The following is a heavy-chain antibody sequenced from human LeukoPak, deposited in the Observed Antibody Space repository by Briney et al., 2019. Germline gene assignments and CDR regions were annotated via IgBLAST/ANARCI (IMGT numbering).Heavy chain of an antibody. D-gene: IGHD5-18*01. J-gene: IGHJ4*02. V-gene: IGHV1-69*05. Sequence: GASVKVSCKASGGTFSGYAFGWVRQAPGQGLEWMGGIIPMSGAANYAQNFQGRVTITTDESTSTAYMELSSLRSEDTAVYYCARGPLQLWQKLAFDYWGQGTLVTVSS. CDR1: GGTFSGYA. CDR2: IIPMSGAA. CDR3: ARGPLQLWQKLAFDY.